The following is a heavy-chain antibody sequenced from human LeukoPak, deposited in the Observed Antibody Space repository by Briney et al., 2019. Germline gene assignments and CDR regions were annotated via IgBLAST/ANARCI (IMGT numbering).Heavy chain of an antibody. D-gene: IGHD3-22*01. V-gene: IGHV4-39*01. CDR3: ARLGEDYYDSSGYPLL. CDR2: IYYSGST. J-gene: IGHJ4*02. Sequence: PSETQSLTCTVSGGSISSSSYYWGWIRQPPGKGLEWIGSIYYSGSTYYNPSLKSRVTISVDTSKNQFSLKLSSVTAADTAVYYCARLGEDYYDSSGYPLLWGQGTLVTVSS. CDR1: GGSISSSSYY.